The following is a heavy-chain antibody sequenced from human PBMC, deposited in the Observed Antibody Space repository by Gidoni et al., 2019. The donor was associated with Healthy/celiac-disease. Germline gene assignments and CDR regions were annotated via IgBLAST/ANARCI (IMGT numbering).Heavy chain of an antibody. CDR3: ARDLRGSYQGVFDY. V-gene: IGHV3-21*01. J-gene: IGHJ4*02. D-gene: IGHD1-26*01. Sequence: EVQLVESGGGLVKPGGSLSLSCAASGFTFSSYSMTWFRQAPGKGLEWVPSISSSSSYIYYADSVKGRFTISRDNAKNSLYLQMNSLRAEDTAVYYCARDLRGSYQGVFDYGGQGTLVTVSS. CDR1: GFTFSSYS. CDR2: ISSSSSYI.